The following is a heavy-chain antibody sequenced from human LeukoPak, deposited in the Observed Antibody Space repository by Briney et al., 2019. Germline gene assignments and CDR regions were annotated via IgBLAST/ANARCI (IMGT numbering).Heavy chain of an antibody. CDR3: ARGLRYSYGPTGKHDAFDI. CDR1: GYTFTSYY. V-gene: IGHV1-46*03. D-gene: IGHD5-18*01. Sequence: ASVKVSCKASGYTFTSYYMHWVRQAPGQGLEWMGIINPSGGSTSYAQKFQGRVTMTRDTSTSTVYMELSRLRSEDTAVYYCARGLRYSYGPTGKHDAFDIWGQGTMVTVSS. CDR2: INPSGGST. J-gene: IGHJ3*02.